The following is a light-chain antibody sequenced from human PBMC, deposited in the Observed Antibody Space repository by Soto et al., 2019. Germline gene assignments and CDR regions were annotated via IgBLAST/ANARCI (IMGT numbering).Light chain of an antibody. J-gene: IGLJ1*01. Sequence: QSVLTQPASVSGSPGQSITISCTGTSSDVGDYNYVSWYQHHPGKAPKLMIYEVSNRPSGVSNRFSGSKSGNTASLTISGLQAEDEADYYCSSYTSSSTHYVFGTGTKVTVL. CDR1: SSDVGDYNY. CDR3: SSYTSSSTHYV. V-gene: IGLV2-14*01. CDR2: EVS.